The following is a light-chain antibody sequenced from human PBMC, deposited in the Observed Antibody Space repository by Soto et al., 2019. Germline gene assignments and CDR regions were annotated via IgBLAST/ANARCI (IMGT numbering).Light chain of an antibody. J-gene: IGKJ1*01. CDR2: GAS. Sequence: IVMTQSPATLSVSPWERATLSCRASQSVSSNLAWYQQKPGQAPRLLIYGASTRATGIPARFSGSGSGTEFTLTISSLQSEDFAVYYCQQYNNWPGGTFGQGTKV. CDR1: QSVSSN. V-gene: IGKV3-15*01. CDR3: QQYNNWPGGT.